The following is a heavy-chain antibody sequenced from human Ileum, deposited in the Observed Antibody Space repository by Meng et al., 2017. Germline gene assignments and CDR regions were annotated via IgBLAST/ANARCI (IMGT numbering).Heavy chain of an antibody. J-gene: IGHJ4*02. CDR3: ATNGFYSIDN. CDR1: GGTITNKDW. CDR2: MHHDGRT. D-gene: IGHD2-8*01. Sequence: VHREESGPGLVKPSGTLSLPCPVSGGTITNKDWWSWVRQPPGKGLEWIGEMHHDGRTNYNPSFKSRVITSIDKSRNQFSLHLSSVTAADTAVYFCATNGFYSIDNWGQGTLVTVSS. V-gene: IGHV4-4*02.